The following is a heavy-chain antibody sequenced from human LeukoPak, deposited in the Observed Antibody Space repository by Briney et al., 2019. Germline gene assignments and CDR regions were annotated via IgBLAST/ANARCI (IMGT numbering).Heavy chain of an antibody. CDR3: ARVSGYSGTWYVDY. CDR2: ISGSGGHT. J-gene: IGHJ4*02. Sequence: GGSLRLSCAASGLTFSNYVMTWVRQAPGKRLEWVSSISGSGGHTYYTDFVKGRFTTSRDNSKNTLYLQMNSLRADDTAVYYCARVSGYSGTWYVDYWGQGTLVTVSS. D-gene: IGHD6-13*01. V-gene: IGHV3-23*01. CDR1: GLTFSNYV.